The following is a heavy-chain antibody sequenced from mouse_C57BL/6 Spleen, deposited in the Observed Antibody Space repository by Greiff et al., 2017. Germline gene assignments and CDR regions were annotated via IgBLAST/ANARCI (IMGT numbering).Heavy chain of an antibody. Sequence: VQLQQSGAELVMPGASVKLSCKASGYTFTSYWMHWVKQRPGQGLEWIGEIDPSDSYTNYNQKFKGKSTLTVDKSSSTAYMQLSSLTSEDSAVYYCARSQSGYYAMDYWGQGTSVTVSS. CDR2: IDPSDSYT. CDR3: ARSQSGYYAMDY. CDR1: GYTFTSYW. J-gene: IGHJ4*01. V-gene: IGHV1-69*01.